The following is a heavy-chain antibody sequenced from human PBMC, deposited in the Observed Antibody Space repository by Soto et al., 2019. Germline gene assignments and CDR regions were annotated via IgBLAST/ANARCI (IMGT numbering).Heavy chain of an antibody. CDR2: ISSSSSYI. Sequence: AGGSLRLSCAASGFTFSSYSMNWVRQAPGKGLGWVSSISSSSSYIYYADSVKGRFTISRDNAKNSLYLQMNSLRAEDTAVYYCARGDYAERGAAFDIWGQGTMVTVSS. V-gene: IGHV3-21*01. CDR1: GFTFSSYS. CDR3: ARGDYAERGAAFDI. J-gene: IGHJ3*02. D-gene: IGHD4-17*01.